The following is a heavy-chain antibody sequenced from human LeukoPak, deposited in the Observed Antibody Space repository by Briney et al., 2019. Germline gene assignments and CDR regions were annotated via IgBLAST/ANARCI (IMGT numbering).Heavy chain of an antibody. CDR1: GFTFGDHA. J-gene: IGHJ6*03. CDR3: AKDQGLRKYYYYYYMDV. D-gene: IGHD2-21*02. Sequence: GGSLRLSCVGSGFTFGDHAMHWVRQAPGRGLEWVAGISFNGGAIGYADSVKGRLTISRDNANQSLYLQMNSLRVEDTALYFCAKDQGLRKYYYYYYMDVWGRGTTVIVS. V-gene: IGHV3-9*01. CDR2: ISFNGGAI.